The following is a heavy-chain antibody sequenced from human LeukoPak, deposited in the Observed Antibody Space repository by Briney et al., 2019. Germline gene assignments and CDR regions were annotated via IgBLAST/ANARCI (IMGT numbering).Heavy chain of an antibody. CDR2: ISYDGSNK. V-gene: IGHV3-30*18. D-gene: IGHD2-8*02. Sequence: GGAPRLSCAASGFTFSSYGMHWGRQAPGKGLEWVGVISYDGSNKYYADSVKGRFTISRDNSKNTLYLQMNSLRAEDTAVYYCAKDMRVLAGALNAFDIWGQGTMVTVSS. J-gene: IGHJ3*02. CDR1: GFTFSSYG. CDR3: AKDMRVLAGALNAFDI.